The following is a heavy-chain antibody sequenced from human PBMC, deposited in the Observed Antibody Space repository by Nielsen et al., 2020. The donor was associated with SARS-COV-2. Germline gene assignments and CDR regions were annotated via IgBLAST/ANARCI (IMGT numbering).Heavy chain of an antibody. J-gene: IGHJ6*03. CDR3: ARGDLVVVPSPLLGLGPIFYYFNLDV. CDR1: GDSVSSNDW. CDR2: VSHSGST. D-gene: IGHD2-2*02. V-gene: IGHV4-4*02. Sequence: SETLSLTCAVSGDSVSSNDWWTWVRQSPGKGLEWIGEVSHSGSTNYNPSLKSRVTLSMDKSKNQFSLRLTSVSAADTADYFCARGDLVVVPSPLLGLGPIFYYFNLDVWGKGTTVIVSS.